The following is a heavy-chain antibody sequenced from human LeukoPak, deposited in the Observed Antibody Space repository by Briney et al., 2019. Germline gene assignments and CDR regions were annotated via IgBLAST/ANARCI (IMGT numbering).Heavy chain of an antibody. V-gene: IGHV1-2*02. CDR1: GYTFTGYY. CDR3: ARAGSVITFGGVIENFDY. Sequence: GASVKVSCKASGYTFTGYYMHWVRQAPGQGLEWMGWINPNSGGTNYAQKFQGRVTMTRDTSSSTAYMELSRLRSDDTAVYYSARAGSVITFGGVIENFDYWGQGTLVTVSS. J-gene: IGHJ4*02. CDR2: INPNSGGT. D-gene: IGHD3-16*02.